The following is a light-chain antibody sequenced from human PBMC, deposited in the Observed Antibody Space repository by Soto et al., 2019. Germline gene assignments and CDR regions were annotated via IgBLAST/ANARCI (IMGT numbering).Light chain of an antibody. CDR1: SSDVGGYNY. CDR3: SSYTSSSTRV. J-gene: IGLJ3*02. CDR2: DVS. V-gene: IGLV2-14*01. Sequence: QSALTQPASVSGSPGQSITISCTGTSSDVGGYNYVSWYQQHPGNAPKLMIYDVSNRPSGVSNRFSGSKSGNTAPLTISGLQDEDEADYYGSSYTSSSTRVFGGGTKVTVL.